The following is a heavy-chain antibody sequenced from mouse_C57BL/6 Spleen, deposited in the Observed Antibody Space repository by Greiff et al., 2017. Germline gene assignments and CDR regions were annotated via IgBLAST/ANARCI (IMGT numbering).Heavy chain of an antibody. CDR3: ARGGTTGVGHFDY. D-gene: IGHD1-1*01. V-gene: IGHV5-16*01. CDR1: GFTFSDYY. Sequence: DVMLVESEGGLVQPGSSMKLSCTASGFTFSDYYMAWVRQVPEKGLEWVANINYDGSSTYYLDSLKSRFIISRDNAKNILYLQMSSLKSEDTATYYCARGGTTGVGHFDYWGQGTTLTVSS. CDR2: INYDGSST. J-gene: IGHJ2*01.